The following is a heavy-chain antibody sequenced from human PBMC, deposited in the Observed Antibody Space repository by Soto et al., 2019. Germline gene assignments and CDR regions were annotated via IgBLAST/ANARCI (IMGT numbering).Heavy chain of an antibody. J-gene: IGHJ6*02. D-gene: IGHD3-3*02. CDR3: ARTVEVHFWSGLRGYGMDV. Sequence: SETLSLTCTVSGGSISSSSYYWGWIRQPPGKGLEWIGSIYYSGSTYYNPSLKSRVTISVDTSKNQFSLKLSSVTAADTAVYYCARTVEVHFWSGLRGYGMDVWGQGTTVTVSS. CDR1: GGSISSSSYY. V-gene: IGHV4-39*01. CDR2: IYYSGST.